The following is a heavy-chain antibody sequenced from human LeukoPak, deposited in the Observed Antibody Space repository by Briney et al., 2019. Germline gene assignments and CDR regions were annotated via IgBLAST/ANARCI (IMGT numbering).Heavy chain of an antibody. CDR1: GFTFSSYD. CDR3: TTEAESGSYYYYYYMDV. D-gene: IGHD1-14*01. CDR2: IGTVGDT. V-gene: IGHV3-13*03. Sequence: GGSLRLSCAACGFTFSSYDMHWVRQATGKGLEWVSAIGTVGDTYYPGSVKGQFTISRENAKNSLYLQMNSLRAGDTAVYYCTTEAESGSYYYYYYMDVWGKGTTVTVSS. J-gene: IGHJ6*03.